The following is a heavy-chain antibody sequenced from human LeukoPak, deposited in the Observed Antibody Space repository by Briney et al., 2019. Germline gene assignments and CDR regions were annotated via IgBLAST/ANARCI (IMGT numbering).Heavy chain of an antibody. J-gene: IGHJ4*02. CDR1: GYSISSGYY. CDR3: ARDEGSSWHYHVGWHGGSDY. Sequence: SETLSLTCTVSGYSISSGYYWGWIRQPPGKGLEWIGSIYRRGTTYYTPSLKSRVTISVDTSKNQFSLQLNSVTPEDTAVYYCARDEGSSWHYHVGWHGGSDYWGLGTLVTVSS. V-gene: IGHV4-38-2*02. CDR2: IYRRGTT. D-gene: IGHD6-13*01.